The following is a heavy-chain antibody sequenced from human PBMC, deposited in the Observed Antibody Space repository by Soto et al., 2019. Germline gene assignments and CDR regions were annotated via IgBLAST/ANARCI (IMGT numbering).Heavy chain of an antibody. CDR3: ASYMITFGGVIVPDAFDI. CDR1: GGSFSGYY. CDR2: INHSGST. V-gene: IGHV4-34*01. Sequence: SETLSLTCAVYGGSFSGYYWSRIRQPPGKGLEWIGEINHSGSTNYNPSLKSRVTISVDTSKHQFSLKLSSVTAADTAVYYCASYMITFGGVIVPDAFDIWGQGTMVTVS. D-gene: IGHD3-16*02. J-gene: IGHJ3*02.